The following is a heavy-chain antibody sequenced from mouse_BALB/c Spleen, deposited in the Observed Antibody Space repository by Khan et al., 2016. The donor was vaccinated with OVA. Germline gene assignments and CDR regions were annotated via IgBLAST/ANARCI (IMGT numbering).Heavy chain of an antibody. Sequence: VRLQQSGPSLVKPSQTLSLTCSVTGDSITSGFWNWIRKFPGNKFEYMGYVTYSGNTYYNPSLKSRISITRDTSKSQYYLQLNSVTTEDTATYFCARSYGRWTMDYWGQGTSGTVSS. D-gene: IGHD1-1*01. CDR1: GDSITSGF. J-gene: IGHJ4*01. CDR3: ARSYGRWTMDY. V-gene: IGHV3-8*02. CDR2: VTYSGNT.